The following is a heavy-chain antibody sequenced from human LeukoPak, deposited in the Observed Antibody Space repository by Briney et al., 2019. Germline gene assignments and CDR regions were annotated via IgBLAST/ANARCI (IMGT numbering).Heavy chain of an antibody. V-gene: IGHV4-61*02. CDR3: ARAVGSSESNWFDP. Sequence: SQTLSLTCTVSGGSISSGSYYWSWLRQPAGKGLEWIGRIYTSGSTHYNPSLKSRVTISVDTSKNQFSLNLNSVTAADTAVYYCARAVGSSESNWFDPWGQGTLATVSS. J-gene: IGHJ5*02. CDR2: IYTSGST. CDR1: GGSISSGSYY. D-gene: IGHD6-19*01.